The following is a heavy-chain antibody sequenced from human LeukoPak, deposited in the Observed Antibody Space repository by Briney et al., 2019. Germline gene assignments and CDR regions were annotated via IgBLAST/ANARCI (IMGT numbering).Heavy chain of an antibody. D-gene: IGHD3-10*01. Sequence: SETLSLTCTVSGGSISSSLYYWGWIRQPPGKGLEWIGEINHSGSTNYNPSLKSRVTISVDTSKNQFSLKLSSVTAADTAVYYCARWYYYGSGSSQWGQGTLVTVSS. V-gene: IGHV4-39*07. J-gene: IGHJ4*02. CDR1: GGSISSSLYY. CDR3: ARWYYYGSGSSQ. CDR2: INHSGST.